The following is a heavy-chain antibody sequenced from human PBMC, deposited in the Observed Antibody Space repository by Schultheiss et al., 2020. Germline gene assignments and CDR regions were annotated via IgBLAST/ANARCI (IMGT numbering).Heavy chain of an antibody. Sequence: SETLSLTCTVSGGSISSGGYYWSWIRQPPGKGLEWIGYIYYSGSTYYNPSLKSRVTISVDTSKNQFSLKLSSVTAADTAVYYCARDGVATTYYYYYGMDVWGQGTTVTVAS. CDR3: ARDGVATTYYYYYGMDV. CDR2: IYYSGST. J-gene: IGHJ6*02. D-gene: IGHD5-24*01. V-gene: IGHV4-31*03. CDR1: GGSISSGGYY.